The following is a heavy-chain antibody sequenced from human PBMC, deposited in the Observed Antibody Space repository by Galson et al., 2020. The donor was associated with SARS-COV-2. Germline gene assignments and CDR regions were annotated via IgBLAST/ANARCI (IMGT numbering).Heavy chain of an antibody. CDR3: ASARGPDYYDSSGYLDY. CDR1: GYTFTGYY. CDR2: RNANSGGT. V-gene: IGHV1-2*02. D-gene: IGHD3-22*01. J-gene: IGHJ4*02. Sequence: ASVKVSCKASGYTFTGYYMHGVRQARGQGREGMGWRNANSGGTNEEEKLQGRGTMTRDTSISTAYMELSRLRSDDTAVYYCASARGPDYYDSSGYLDYWGQGTLVTVSS.